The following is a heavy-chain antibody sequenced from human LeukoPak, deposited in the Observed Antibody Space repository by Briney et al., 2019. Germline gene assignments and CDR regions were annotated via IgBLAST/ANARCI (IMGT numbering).Heavy chain of an antibody. Sequence: PSETLSLTCAVYGGSFSGYYWSWIRQPPGKGLEWIGEINHSGSTNYNPSLKSRVTISVDTSKNQFSLKLSSVTAADTAVYYCARGTSSSRSHNFDYWGQGTLVTVSS. CDR3: ARGTSSSRSHNFDY. CDR2: INHSGST. CDR1: GGSFSGYY. J-gene: IGHJ4*02. D-gene: IGHD6-13*01. V-gene: IGHV4-34*01.